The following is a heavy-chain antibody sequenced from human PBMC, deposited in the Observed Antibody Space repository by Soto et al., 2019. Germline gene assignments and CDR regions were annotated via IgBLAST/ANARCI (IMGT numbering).Heavy chain of an antibody. CDR1: GFAFSNFA. CDR2: ISFDGTNK. CDR3: ARDQDYYDSSASDAFDI. D-gene: IGHD3-22*01. Sequence: GGSLRLSCAASGFAFSNFAIHWVRQAPGKRLEWVAVISFDGTNKYYADAVKGRFTISRDNSKNTLYLQMNGLRAEDTAVYYCARDQDYYDSSASDAFDIWGQGTMVTVSS. J-gene: IGHJ3*02. V-gene: IGHV3-30-3*01.